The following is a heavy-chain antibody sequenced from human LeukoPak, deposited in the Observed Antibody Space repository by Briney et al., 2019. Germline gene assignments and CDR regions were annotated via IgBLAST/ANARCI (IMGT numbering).Heavy chain of an antibody. CDR3: AKDILAAGLFFDY. Sequence: GRSLRLSCAASGFTFSSYGMHWVRQAPGKGLEWVAVISYDGSNKYYADSVKGRFTISRDNSKNTLYLQMNSLRADDTAAYYCAKDILAAGLFFDYWGQGILVTVSS. D-gene: IGHD6-13*01. J-gene: IGHJ4*02. CDR2: ISYDGSNK. V-gene: IGHV3-30*18. CDR1: GFTFSSYG.